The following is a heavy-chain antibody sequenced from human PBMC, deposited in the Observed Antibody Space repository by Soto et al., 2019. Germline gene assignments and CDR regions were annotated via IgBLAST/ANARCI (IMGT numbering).Heavy chain of an antibody. Sequence: QVQLVESGGGVVQPGRSLRISCAASGFTFSTHPMHWVRQAPGKGLEWVAVISVDGSNKYYADSVKGRFTISRDNSKNTLYLQMNSLRAEDTAVYHCAREASTSLPDPWGQGTLVTVSS. V-gene: IGHV3-30-3*01. J-gene: IGHJ5*02. CDR3: AREASTSLPDP. CDR2: ISVDGSNK. CDR1: GFTFSTHP. D-gene: IGHD2-2*01.